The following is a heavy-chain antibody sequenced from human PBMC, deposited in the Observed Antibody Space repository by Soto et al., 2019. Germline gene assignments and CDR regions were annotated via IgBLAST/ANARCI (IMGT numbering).Heavy chain of an antibody. CDR2: ISSSSRTI. J-gene: IGHJ6*02. CDR3: ARDSTVTTHLYYYYYGMDV. D-gene: IGHD4-17*01. V-gene: IGHV3-48*01. CDR1: GFTFSSYS. Sequence: EVQLVESGGGLVQPGGSLRLSCAASGFTFSSYSMNWVRQAPGKGLEWVSYISSSSRTIYYADSVKGRFTISRDNAKNSLYLQMNSLRAEDTAVYYCARDSTVTTHLYYYYYGMDVWGQGTTVTVSS.